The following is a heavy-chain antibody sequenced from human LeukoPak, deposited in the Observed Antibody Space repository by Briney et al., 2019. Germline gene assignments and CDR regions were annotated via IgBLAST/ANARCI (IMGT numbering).Heavy chain of an antibody. D-gene: IGHD2-2*02. CDR1: GYSLTIYY. Sequence: ASVKVSCKPSGYSLTIYYMQGVRQAPGQGLEWMGWIYPNSVATTYAQRFQGRATMTRDTPISTAYMELSRLRSDDTAVYYCARNPAYCTSTSCYNDYWGQGTLVTVSS. CDR2: IYPNSVAT. CDR3: ARNPAYCTSTSCYNDY. J-gene: IGHJ4*02. V-gene: IGHV1-2*02.